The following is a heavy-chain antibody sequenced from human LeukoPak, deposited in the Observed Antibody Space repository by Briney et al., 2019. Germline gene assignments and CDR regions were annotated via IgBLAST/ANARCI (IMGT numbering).Heavy chain of an antibody. D-gene: IGHD1-26*01. Sequence: ASVKVSCKASGYTFTDYYMNWVRQAPGQGLEWMGWINPNSGGTNYAQKFQGRVTMTRDTSITTAHMELSSLRSDDTAMYYCTRALGSDYWGQGTLVTVSS. CDR1: GYTFTDYY. V-gene: IGHV1-2*02. J-gene: IGHJ4*02. CDR3: TRALGSDY. CDR2: INPNSGGT.